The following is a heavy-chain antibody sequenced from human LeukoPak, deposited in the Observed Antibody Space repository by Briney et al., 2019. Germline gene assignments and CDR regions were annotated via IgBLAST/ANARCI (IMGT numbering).Heavy chain of an antibody. V-gene: IGHV4-39*01. J-gene: IGHJ4*02. Sequence: PSETLSLTCTVSGGSISSSSYYWGWIRQPPGEGLEWIGSIYYSGSTYYNPSLKSRVTISVDTSKNQFSLKLSSVTAADTAVYYCAALASGWQIDYWGQGTLVTVSS. D-gene: IGHD6-19*01. CDR3: AALASGWQIDY. CDR1: GGSISSSSYY. CDR2: IYYSGST.